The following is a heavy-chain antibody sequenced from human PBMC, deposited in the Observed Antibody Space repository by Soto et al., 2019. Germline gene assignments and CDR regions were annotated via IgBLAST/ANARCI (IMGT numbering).Heavy chain of an antibody. Sequence: GESLKISYKGSGYSFTSYWIGWVRQMPGKGLEWMGIIYPGDSDTRYSPSFQGQVTISADKSINTAYLQWSSLKASDTAMYYCARPQAYSSGWPIDAFDIWCQGTLV. CDR3: ARPQAYSSGWPIDAFDI. CDR1: GYSFTSYW. D-gene: IGHD6-19*01. J-gene: IGHJ3*02. V-gene: IGHV5-51*01. CDR2: IYPGDSDT.